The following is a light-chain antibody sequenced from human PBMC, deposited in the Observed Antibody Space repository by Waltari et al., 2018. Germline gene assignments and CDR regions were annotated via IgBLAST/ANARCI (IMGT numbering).Light chain of an antibody. CDR3: CSVAARGTWI. V-gene: IGLV2-14*03. J-gene: IGLJ2*01. CDR2: DVN. Sequence: QSALTQPGSVSGSPGQSITISCTGTSSDVGAYGYVSWYQQKPDKAPKLLIFDVNNRALGVSNRFSGSNAGNTASLTISGIQADDESDYYCCSVAARGTWIFGGGTRLTVV. CDR1: SSDVGAYGY.